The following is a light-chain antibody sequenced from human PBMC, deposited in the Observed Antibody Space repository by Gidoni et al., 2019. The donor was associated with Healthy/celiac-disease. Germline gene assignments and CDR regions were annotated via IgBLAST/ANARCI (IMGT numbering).Light chain of an antibody. CDR2: AAS. J-gene: IGKJ4*01. V-gene: IGKV1-8*01. Sequence: AIRMTHSPSSLSASTGDRVTSTCRASQGISSYLAWYQQQPGKAPKPLIYAASTLQSGVPSRFSGSGSGTDFTLTISCLQSEDFATYYCQQYYSYPSLTFGGGTKVEIK. CDR3: QQYYSYPSLT. CDR1: QGISSY.